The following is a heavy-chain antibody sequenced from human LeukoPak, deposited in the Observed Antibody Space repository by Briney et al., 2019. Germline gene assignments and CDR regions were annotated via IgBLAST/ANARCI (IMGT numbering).Heavy chain of an antibody. D-gene: IGHD6-19*01. J-gene: IGHJ4*02. CDR1: GGSISSYY. V-gene: IGHV4-34*01. Sequence: SETLSLTCSVSGGSISSYYWSWIRQPPGKGLEWIGEINHSGSTNYNPSLKSRVTISVDTSKNQFSLKLSSVTAADTAVYYCARGANSGWYPNLGYWGQGTLVTVSS. CDR3: ARGANSGWYPNLGY. CDR2: INHSGST.